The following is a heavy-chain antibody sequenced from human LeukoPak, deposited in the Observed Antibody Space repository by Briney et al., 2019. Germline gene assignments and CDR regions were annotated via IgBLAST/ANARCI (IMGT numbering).Heavy chain of an antibody. Sequence: ASAVVSCKASGYTLTSYGIRWVRQAPGQGLEWMGWISAYNGNTNYAQKLQGRVTMTTDTSTSTAYMELRSLRSDDTAVYYCARDLTVVTGTDYWGQGTLVTVSS. CDR1: GYTLTSYG. V-gene: IGHV1-18*01. CDR2: ISAYNGNT. CDR3: ARDLTVVTGTDY. J-gene: IGHJ4*02. D-gene: IGHD4-23*01.